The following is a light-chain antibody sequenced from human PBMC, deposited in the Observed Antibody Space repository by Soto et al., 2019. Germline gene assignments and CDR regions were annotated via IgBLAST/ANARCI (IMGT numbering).Light chain of an antibody. J-gene: IGKJ2*01. CDR2: WAS. CDR3: QQCYSTPRT. V-gene: IGKV4-1*01. CDR1: QSVLYSPNNKNY. Sequence: DIVMTQSPDSLAVSLGERATINCKSSQSVLYSPNNKNYLAWCQQKPGQPPKLLISWASTRESGVPDRFSGSGSGTDFTLTISSLQAEDVAVYYCQQCYSTPRTFGQGTKLEIK.